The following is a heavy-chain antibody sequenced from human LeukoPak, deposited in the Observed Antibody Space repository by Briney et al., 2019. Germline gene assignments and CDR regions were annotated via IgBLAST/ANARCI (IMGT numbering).Heavy chain of an antibody. V-gene: IGHV4-34*01. CDR2: INHSGST. D-gene: IGHD5-18*01. CDR1: GGSLSGYY. CDR3: ARVMGGYSYGSLDY. Sequence: PSETLSLTCAVYGGSLSGYYWSWIRQPPGKGLEWIGEINHSGSTNYNPSLKSRVTISVDTSKNQFSLKLSSVTAADTAVYYCARVMGGYSYGSLDYWGQGTLVTVSS. J-gene: IGHJ4*02.